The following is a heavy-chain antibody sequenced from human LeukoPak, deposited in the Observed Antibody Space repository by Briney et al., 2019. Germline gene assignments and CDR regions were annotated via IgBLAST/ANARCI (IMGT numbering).Heavy chain of an antibody. CDR1: GFTFSSYS. D-gene: IGHD3-9*01. V-gene: IGHV3-21*01. Sequence: GGSLRLSCAASGFTFSSYSMNWVRQAPGKGLEWDSSISSSSSYIYYADSVKGRFTISRDNAKNSLYLQMNSLRAEDTAVYYCARGGYDILTGYYTFFDYWGQGTLVTVSS. CDR2: ISSSSSYI. J-gene: IGHJ4*02. CDR3: ARGGYDILTGYYTFFDY.